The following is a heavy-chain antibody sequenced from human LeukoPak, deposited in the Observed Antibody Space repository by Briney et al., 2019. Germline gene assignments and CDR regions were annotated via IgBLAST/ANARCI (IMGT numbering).Heavy chain of an antibody. CDR1: GFSLSNARMG. D-gene: IGHD6-19*01. Sequence: SGPTLVNPTETLTLTCTVSGFSLSNARMGVSWIRQPPGKALEWLAHIFSNDEKSYSTSLKSRLTISKDTSKGQVVLTMTNMDPVDTATYYCARIQSSVAGTFSFDYWGQGTLVTVSS. V-gene: IGHV2-26*01. CDR2: IFSNDEK. J-gene: IGHJ4*02. CDR3: ARIQSSVAGTFSFDY.